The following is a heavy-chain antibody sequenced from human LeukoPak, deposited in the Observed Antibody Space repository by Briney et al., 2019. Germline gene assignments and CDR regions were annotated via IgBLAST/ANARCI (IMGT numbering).Heavy chain of an antibody. CDR2: INHSGST. J-gene: IGHJ4*02. Sequence: SETLSLTCAVYGGSFSGYYWSWLRQPPGKGLEWIGEINHSGSTNYNPSLKSRITISVDTSKNQFSLKLSSVTAADTAVYYCARLGAGPTYYDFWSGYSSFYFDYWGQGTLVTVSS. D-gene: IGHD3-3*01. V-gene: IGHV4-34*01. CDR3: ARLGAGPTYYDFWSGYSSFYFDY. CDR1: GGSFSGYY.